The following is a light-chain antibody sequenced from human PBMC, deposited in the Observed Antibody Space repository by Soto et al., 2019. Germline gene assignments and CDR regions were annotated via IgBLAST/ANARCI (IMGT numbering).Light chain of an antibody. J-gene: IGLJ2*01. V-gene: IGLV2-14*01. CDR1: SSDVGGYIY. CDR3: SSYTSRSTLV. Sequence: QSALTQPASVSGSPGQSITISCTGTSSDVGGYIYVSWYQQHPGKAPKLMIYEVSNRPSGVSNRFSGSKSGNTASLTISGLQAEDEAEYYCSSYTSRSTLVFGGGTKLTVL. CDR2: EVS.